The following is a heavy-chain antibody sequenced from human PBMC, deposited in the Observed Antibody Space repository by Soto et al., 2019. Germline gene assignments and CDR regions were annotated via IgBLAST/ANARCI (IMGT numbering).Heavy chain of an antibody. J-gene: IGHJ4*02. Sequence: GESLKISCKGSGYSFTTNWITWVRQMPGKGLEWMGTIDPSDSYTNYSPSFQGHVTISADKSISTAYLQWSSLRASDTAVFYCARHGCVSTSCYLDYSGQGTQVTVSS. CDR1: GYSFTTNW. CDR2: IDPSDSYT. D-gene: IGHD2-2*01. V-gene: IGHV5-10-1*01. CDR3: ARHGCVSTSCYLDY.